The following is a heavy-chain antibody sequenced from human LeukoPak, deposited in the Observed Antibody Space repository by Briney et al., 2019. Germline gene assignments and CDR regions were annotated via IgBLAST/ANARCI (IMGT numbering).Heavy chain of an antibody. J-gene: IGHJ4*02. Sequence: ASVKVSCKASGYTFTGYYMHWVRQAPGQGFEWMGWINPNSGGTNYAQKFQGRVTMTRDTSISTAYMELSRLRSDDTAVYYCARDMADIVATIQDYWGQGTLVTVSS. CDR3: ARDMADIVATIQDY. CDR2: INPNSGGT. D-gene: IGHD5-12*01. CDR1: GYTFTGYY. V-gene: IGHV1-2*02.